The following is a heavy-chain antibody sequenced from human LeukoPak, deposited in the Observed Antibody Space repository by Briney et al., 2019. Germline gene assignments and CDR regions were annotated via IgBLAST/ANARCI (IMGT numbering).Heavy chain of an antibody. D-gene: IGHD3-3*01. J-gene: IGHJ6*03. V-gene: IGHV1-18*01. Sequence: ASVKVSCKASGYTFTSYGISWVRQAPGQGLEWMGWISAYNGNTNYAQKLQGRVTMTTDTSTSTAYMELRSLRSDDTAVYYCARGEYDFWSGSSYYYYYMDVWGKGTTVTVSS. CDR1: GYTFTSYG. CDR2: ISAYNGNT. CDR3: ARGEYDFWSGSSYYYYYMDV.